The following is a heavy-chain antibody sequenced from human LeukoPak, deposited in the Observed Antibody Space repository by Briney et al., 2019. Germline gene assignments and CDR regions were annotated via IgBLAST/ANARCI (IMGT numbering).Heavy chain of an antibody. CDR2: IYYGGST. D-gene: IGHD6-6*01. CDR3: GVAARRVYYYMDV. V-gene: IGHV4-59*01. CDR1: GGSISSYY. Sequence: PSETLSLTCTVSGGSISSYYWSWIRQPPGKGLEWIGYIYYGGSTNYNPSLKSRVTISVDTSKNQFSLKLSSVTAADTAVYYCGVAARRVYYYMDVWGKGTTVTVSS. J-gene: IGHJ6*03.